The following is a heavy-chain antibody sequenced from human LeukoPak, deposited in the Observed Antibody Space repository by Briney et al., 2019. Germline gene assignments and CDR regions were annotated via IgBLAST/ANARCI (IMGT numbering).Heavy chain of an antibody. CDR2: IIPIFGTA. J-gene: IGHJ5*02. CDR3: ARDGVATISSGIAVAEYNWFDP. CDR1: GYTFTGHY. D-gene: IGHD6-19*01. Sequence: SVKVSCKASGYTFTGHYLHWVRQAPGQGLEWMGGIIPIFGTANYAQKFQGRVTITADESTSTAYMELSSLRSEDTAVYYCARDGVATISSGIAVAEYNWFDPWGRGTLVTVSS. V-gene: IGHV1-69*13.